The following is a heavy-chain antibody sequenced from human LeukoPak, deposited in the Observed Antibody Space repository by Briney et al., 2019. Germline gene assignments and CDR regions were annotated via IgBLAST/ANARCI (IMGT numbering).Heavy chain of an antibody. J-gene: IGHJ4*02. CDR1: GFTFSSYG. D-gene: IGHD5-12*01. Sequence: GGSLRLSCAASGFTFSSYGMHWVRQAPGKGLEWVAFIRYDGSNKYYADSVKGRFTISRDNSKNTLYLQMNNLRAEDTAIYYCAYHASGYDSFDSWGQGTLVTVSS. V-gene: IGHV3-30*02. CDR2: IRYDGSNK. CDR3: AYHASGYDSFDS.